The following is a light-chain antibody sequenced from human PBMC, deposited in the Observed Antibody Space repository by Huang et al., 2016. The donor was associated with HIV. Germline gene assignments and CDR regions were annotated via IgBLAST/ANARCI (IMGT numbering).Light chain of an antibody. V-gene: IGKV4-1*01. CDR3: QQFYNMPYT. J-gene: IGKJ2*01. Sequence: DILLTQSPDSLAVSLGERATLTCRSSRSLLFASNSKNFLAWYQQKPGQSPKLLIYMASVRECGVPERFTGSGSGTEFTLTIASLQAEDVAVYYCQQFYNMPYTFGRGTRLEI. CDR2: MAS. CDR1: RSLLFASNSKNF.